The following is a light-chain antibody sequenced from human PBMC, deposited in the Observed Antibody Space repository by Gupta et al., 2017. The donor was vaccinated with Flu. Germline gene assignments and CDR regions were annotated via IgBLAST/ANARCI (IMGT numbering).Light chain of an antibody. CDR2: GAS. CDR3: QQSGNSPSWT. J-gene: IGKJ1*01. Sequence: EIVLTQSPGTVSLSPGERATLSCRASQSVSSGYLAWYQQKGGQAPRLLIYGASRRATGVPDRFSGSGSGTDFTLTITRLEPEDFAVYYCQQSGNSPSWTFGQGTKVEIK. CDR1: QSVSSGY. V-gene: IGKV3-20*01.